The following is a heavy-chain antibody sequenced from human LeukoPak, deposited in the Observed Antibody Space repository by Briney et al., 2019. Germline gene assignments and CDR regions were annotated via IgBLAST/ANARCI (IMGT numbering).Heavy chain of an antibody. J-gene: IGHJ4*02. V-gene: IGHV3-74*01. Sequence: GGPLRLSCAASGNYWMHWVRQAPGKGLVWVSHINSDGSWTSYADSVKGRFTISRDNAKNTVYLQMNSLRAEDTAVYYCVSFYETYWGRGTLVTVSS. CDR2: INSDGSWT. D-gene: IGHD2/OR15-2a*01. CDR3: VSFYETY. CDR1: GNYW.